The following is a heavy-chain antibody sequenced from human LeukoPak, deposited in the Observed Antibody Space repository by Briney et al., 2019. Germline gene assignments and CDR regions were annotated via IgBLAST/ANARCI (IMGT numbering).Heavy chain of an antibody. CDR3: ARDPGLLAYCGCDCGGY. D-gene: IGHD2-21*02. J-gene: IGHJ4*02. CDR1: GFTFSTYN. V-gene: IGHV3-21*01. CDR2: ISSSNSYI. Sequence: GGSLRLSCAASGFTFSTYNMNWVRQAPGKGLEWVSSISSSNSYIYYADSVKGRFTISRDNAKNSLYLQMNSLRAEDTAMYYCARDPGLLAYCGCDCGGYWGQGTLVTVSS.